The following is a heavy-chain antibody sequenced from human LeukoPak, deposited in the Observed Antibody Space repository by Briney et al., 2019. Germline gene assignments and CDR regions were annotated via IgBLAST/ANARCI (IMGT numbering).Heavy chain of an antibody. CDR1: GYTFTGYY. J-gene: IGHJ4*02. CDR3: ARALSSGWYGYYFDY. CDR2: INPNSGGT. Sequence: ASVKVSCKASGYTFTGYYMHWVRQAPGQGLEWMGRINPNSGGTNYAQKFQGRVTMTRDTSISTAYMGLSRLRSDDTAVYYCARALSSGWYGYYFDYWGQGTLVTVSS. D-gene: IGHD6-19*01. V-gene: IGHV1-2*06.